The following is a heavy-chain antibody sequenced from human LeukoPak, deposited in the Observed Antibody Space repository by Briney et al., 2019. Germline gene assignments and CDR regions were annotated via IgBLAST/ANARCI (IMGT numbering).Heavy chain of an antibody. Sequence: SETLSLTCTVSGYSISSGYYWGWIRQPPGKGLEWIGSIYHSGSTYYNPSLKSRVTISVDTSKNQFSLKLSSVTAADTAVYYCAGVGFGDPADYWGQGTLVTVSS. CDR2: IYHSGST. V-gene: IGHV4-38-2*02. CDR3: AGVGFGDPADY. D-gene: IGHD3-10*01. CDR1: GYSISSGYY. J-gene: IGHJ4*02.